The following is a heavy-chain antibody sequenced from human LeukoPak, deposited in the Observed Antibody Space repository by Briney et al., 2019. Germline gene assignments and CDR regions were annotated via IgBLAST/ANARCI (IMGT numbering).Heavy chain of an antibody. CDR3: AKDENLGIPDY. V-gene: IGHV3-20*04. CDR2: INWNGGST. Sequence: PGGSLRLSCAASGFTFDDYGMRWVRQAPGKGLEWVSGINWNGGSTGYADSVKGRFTISRDNAKNSLYLQMNSLRAEDTAVYYCAKDENLGIPDYWGQGTLVTVSS. D-gene: IGHD6-13*01. CDR1: GFTFDDYG. J-gene: IGHJ4*02.